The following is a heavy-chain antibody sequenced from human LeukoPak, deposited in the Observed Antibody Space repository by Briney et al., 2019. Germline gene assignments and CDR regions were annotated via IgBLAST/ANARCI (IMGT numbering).Heavy chain of an antibody. D-gene: IGHD3-10*01. CDR1: GFTFSSYW. CDR3: GRGKVWSRTYFDF. CDR2: INHFGNEE. Sequence: PGGSLRLSCAASGFTFSSYWMSWVRQAPGKGLEWVANINHFGNEEYYVDSVKGRFTISRDNAKNSLYLQMNSLRAEDTAVYYCGRGKVWSRTYFDFWGQGTLVTVSS. J-gene: IGHJ4*02. V-gene: IGHV3-7*01.